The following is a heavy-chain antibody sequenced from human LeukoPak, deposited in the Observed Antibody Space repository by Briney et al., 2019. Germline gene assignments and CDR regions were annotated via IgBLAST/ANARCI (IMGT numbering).Heavy chain of an antibody. Sequence: SETLSLTCTVSGGSISSSSSYWGWIRQPPGKGLEWIGSIYYSGTTYYNPSLKSRVTMSVDTSKNQFSLKLSSVTAADTAVYYCARHRGSGSFYVDFDYWGQGTLVTVSS. D-gene: IGHD3-10*01. J-gene: IGHJ4*02. V-gene: IGHV4-39*01. CDR2: IYYSGTT. CDR3: ARHRGSGSFYVDFDY. CDR1: GGSISSSSSY.